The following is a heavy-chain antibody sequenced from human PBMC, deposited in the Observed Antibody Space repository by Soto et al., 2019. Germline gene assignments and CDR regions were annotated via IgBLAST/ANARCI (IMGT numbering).Heavy chain of an antibody. CDR3: ARDLSDPYDSSGYYPYYYYGMDV. D-gene: IGHD3-22*01. V-gene: IGHV1-46*01. Sequence: ASVKVSCKASGYTITSYYIHWVRQAPGQGLEWMGIINPSSSATRYSQKFQGRVTMTRDVSTSTVYMEMSGLRSEDTAVYYCARDLSDPYDSSGYYPYYYYGMDVWGQGTTVTVSS. J-gene: IGHJ6*02. CDR2: INPSSSAT. CDR1: GYTITSYY.